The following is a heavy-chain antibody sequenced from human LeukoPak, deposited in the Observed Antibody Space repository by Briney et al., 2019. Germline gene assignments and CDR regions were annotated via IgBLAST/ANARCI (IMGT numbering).Heavy chain of an antibody. CDR2: ISSNSSYI. V-gene: IGHV3-21*04. Sequence: GGSLRLSCAASGFTFSSHSMNWVRQAPGKGLEWVSSISSNSSYIYYADSMKGRFTVSRDNAKNSLYLQMNSLRAEDAAVYFCAKGSAAGRPYYFDYWGQGTLVTVSS. J-gene: IGHJ4*02. CDR1: GFTFSSHS. D-gene: IGHD6-25*01. CDR3: AKGSAAGRPYYFDY.